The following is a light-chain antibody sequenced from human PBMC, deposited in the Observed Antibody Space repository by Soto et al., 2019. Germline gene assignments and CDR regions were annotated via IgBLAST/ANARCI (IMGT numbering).Light chain of an antibody. CDR1: QSVSSSY. J-gene: IGKJ1*01. V-gene: IGKV3-20*01. Sequence: EIVLTQSPGTLSLSPGERATLSCRASQSVSSSYLAWYQQKSGQAPRLLIYGASSRATGIPDRFSGSGSGTDFTLTISRLEPEDFAVYYCQQYGSSRTFGQGTKLDIK. CDR2: GAS. CDR3: QQYGSSRT.